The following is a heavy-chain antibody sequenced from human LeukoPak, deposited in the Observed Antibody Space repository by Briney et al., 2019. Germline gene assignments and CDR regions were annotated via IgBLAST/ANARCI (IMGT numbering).Heavy chain of an antibody. D-gene: IGHD6-13*01. CDR3: ARRSSSGSTGWFDP. Sequence: GESMKISCKGSGYSFTSYWIGWVRQMPGKGLEWMGIIYSGDSDTRYSPSLQGQVTISADKSISTAYLQWSSLKASDTAMYYCARRSSSGSTGWFDPWGQGTLVTVSS. CDR2: IYSGDSDT. V-gene: IGHV5-51*01. CDR1: GYSFTSYW. J-gene: IGHJ5*02.